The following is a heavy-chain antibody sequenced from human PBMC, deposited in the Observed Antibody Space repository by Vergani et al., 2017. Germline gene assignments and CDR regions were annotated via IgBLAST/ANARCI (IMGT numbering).Heavy chain of an antibody. V-gene: IGHV3-9*01. D-gene: IGHD3-22*01. Sequence: EVQLVESGGGLVQPGRSLRLSCAASGFTFDDYAMHWVRQAPGKGLEWVSGISWNSGSIGYADSVKGRFTISRDNAKNSLYLQMNSLRAEDTAVYYCAKDLWVGYYDTAAWGENAFDIWGQGTMVTVSS. CDR2: ISWNSGSI. CDR1: GFTFDDYA. CDR3: AKDLWVGYYDTAAWGENAFDI. J-gene: IGHJ3*02.